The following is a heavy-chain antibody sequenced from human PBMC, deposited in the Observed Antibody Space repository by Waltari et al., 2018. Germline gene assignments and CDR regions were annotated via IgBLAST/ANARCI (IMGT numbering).Heavy chain of an antibody. D-gene: IGHD4-17*01. J-gene: IGHJ4*02. Sequence: QVQLQESGPGLVKPSQTLSLTCTVSGGSISSGDYYWIWIRQPPGKGLEWIGDIYYSGSTYYNPSLKSRVTISVDTSKNQFSLKLSSVTAADTAVYYCARGAYGGNSPLDYWGQGTLVTVSS. V-gene: IGHV4-30-4*08. CDR3: ARGAYGGNSPLDY. CDR1: GGSISSGDYY. CDR2: IYYSGST.